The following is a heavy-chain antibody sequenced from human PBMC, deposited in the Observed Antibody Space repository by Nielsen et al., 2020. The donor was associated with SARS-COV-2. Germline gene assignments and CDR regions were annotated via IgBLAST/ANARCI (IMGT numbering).Heavy chain of an antibody. CDR3: ARVVYYYDSSGYYGDY. Sequence: GGSLRLSCAASGFTFSSYWMSWVRQAPGKGLEWVANIKQDGSEKYYVDSVKGRFTISRDNAKNSLYLQMNSLRAEDTAVYYCARVVYYYDSSGYYGDYWGQGTLVTVSS. CDR2: IKQDGSEK. D-gene: IGHD3-22*01. J-gene: IGHJ4*02. V-gene: IGHV3-7*05. CDR1: GFTFSSYW.